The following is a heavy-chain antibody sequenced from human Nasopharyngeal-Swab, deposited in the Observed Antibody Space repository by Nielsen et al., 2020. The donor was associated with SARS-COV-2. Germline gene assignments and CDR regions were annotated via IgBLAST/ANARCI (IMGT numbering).Heavy chain of an antibody. Sequence: SLKISCAASGFTFDDYAMHWVRQAPGKGLEWVSGISWNSGTTGYADSVKGRFTISRDNSKNTLYLQMNSLRAEDTAVYYCAKDSYDSSGYSYYYGMDVWGQGTTVTVSS. V-gene: IGHV3-9*01. D-gene: IGHD3-22*01. J-gene: IGHJ6*02. CDR3: AKDSYDSSGYSYYYGMDV. CDR1: GFTFDDYA. CDR2: ISWNSGTT.